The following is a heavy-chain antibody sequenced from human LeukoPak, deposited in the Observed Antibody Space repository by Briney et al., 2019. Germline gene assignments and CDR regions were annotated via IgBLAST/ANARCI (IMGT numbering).Heavy chain of an antibody. CDR3: AKDRAQRPGYYYYYMDV. J-gene: IGHJ6*03. CDR2: IRYDGSNN. D-gene: IGHD3-10*01. V-gene: IGHV3-30*02. CDR1: GFTFSSYG. Sequence: GGSLRLSCAASGFTFSSYGMHWVRQAPGKGLEWVAFIRYDGSNNYYADSVKGRFTISRDNSKNTLYLQMNSLRAEDTAVYYCAKDRAQRPGYYYYYMDVWGKGTTVTVSS.